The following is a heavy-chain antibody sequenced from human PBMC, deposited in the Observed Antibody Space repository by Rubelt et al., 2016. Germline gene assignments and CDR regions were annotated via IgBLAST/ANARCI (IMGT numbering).Heavy chain of an antibody. J-gene: IGHJ4*02. V-gene: IGHV4-34*01. CDR1: GGSFSGYY. D-gene: IGHD3-10*01. Sequence: QVQLQQWGAGLLKPSETLSLTCAVYGGSFSGYYWSWIRQPPGKGLGWIGEINHSGSTNYNPSLKSRVTLSVDTSKNQLSLKLSSVTAADTAVYYCASRGRYYGSGSYPPRTGIVDYWGQGTLVTVSS. CDR2: INHSGST. CDR3: ASRGRYYGSGSYPPRTGIVDY.